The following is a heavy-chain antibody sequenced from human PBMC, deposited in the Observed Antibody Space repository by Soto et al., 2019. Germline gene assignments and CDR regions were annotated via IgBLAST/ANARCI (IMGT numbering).Heavy chain of an antibody. CDR2: IDYIGRA. Sequence: QVQLQESGPGLVTPSQTLSLTCTVSVGSISSDTYFWSWIRQHPVKGLEWIGYIDYIGRAYYNPSLKSRVTTSVDTPKNQFSLRLSSVTVADTATYYCAREVKSAAASDAFDIWGQGTVVTVSS. J-gene: IGHJ3*02. V-gene: IGHV4-31*03. CDR3: AREVKSAAASDAFDI. D-gene: IGHD2-15*01. CDR1: VGSISSDTYF.